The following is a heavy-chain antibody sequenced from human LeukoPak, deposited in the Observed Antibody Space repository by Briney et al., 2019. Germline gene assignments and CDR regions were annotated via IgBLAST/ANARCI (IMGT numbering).Heavy chain of an antibody. D-gene: IGHD1-14*01. CDR2: INPSGGST. J-gene: IGHJ5*02. CDR3: ARDGARMPEHWFDP. V-gene: IGHV1-46*01. Sequence: GASVKVSCKASGYTFTSYYMHWVRQAPGQGLEWMGLINPSGGSTIYAQKFQGGVTMTRDTSTSTVYMELSSLRSEDTAVYYCARDGARMPEHWFDPWGQGTLVTVSS. CDR1: GYTFTSYY.